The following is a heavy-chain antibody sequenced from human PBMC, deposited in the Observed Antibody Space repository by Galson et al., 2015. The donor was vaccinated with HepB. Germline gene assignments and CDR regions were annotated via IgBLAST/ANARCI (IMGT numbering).Heavy chain of an antibody. CDR3: AHKGYSSSWTLDFDY. Sequence: PALVKPTQTLTLTCTSSGFSLSTSGMCVSWIRQPPGKALEWLARIDWDDDKYYSTSLKTRLTISKDTSKNQVVLTMTNMDPVDTATYYCAHKGYSSSWTLDFDYWGQGTLVTVSS. CDR2: IDWDDDK. D-gene: IGHD6-13*01. CDR1: GFSLSTSGMC. V-gene: IGHV2-70*11. J-gene: IGHJ4*02.